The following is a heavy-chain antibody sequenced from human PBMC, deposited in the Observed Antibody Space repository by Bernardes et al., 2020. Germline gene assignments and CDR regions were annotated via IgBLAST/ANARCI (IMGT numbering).Heavy chain of an antibody. CDR3: ARGRGDTIFGVVIGGGYGMDV. D-gene: IGHD3-3*01. V-gene: IGHV3-74*01. J-gene: IGHJ6*02. CDR1: GSTFSSYW. CDR2: INSDVSST. Sequence: WRSLRPSCVSSGSTFSSYWMHWVRQAPGKGLVWVSRINSDVSSTRYADSVKGRFTISRDTAKNTLYLQMNSLRADDTAVYYCARGRGDTIFGVVIGGGYGMDVWGQGTTVTVSS.